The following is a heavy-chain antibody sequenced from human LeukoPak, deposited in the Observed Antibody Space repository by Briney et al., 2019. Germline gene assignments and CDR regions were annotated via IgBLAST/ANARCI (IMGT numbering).Heavy chain of an antibody. V-gene: IGHV4-34*01. CDR3: ARRAKLLWFGELFDY. J-gene: IGHJ4*02. CDR2: INHSGTT. Sequence: SETLSLTCAVYGGSFSGYYWSWIRQPPGKGLEWIGEINHSGTTNYNSSLKSRVTVSVDTSKNQFSLKLSSVTAADTAVYCCARRAKLLWFGELFDYWGQGTLVTVSS. CDR1: GGSFSGYY. D-gene: IGHD3-10*01.